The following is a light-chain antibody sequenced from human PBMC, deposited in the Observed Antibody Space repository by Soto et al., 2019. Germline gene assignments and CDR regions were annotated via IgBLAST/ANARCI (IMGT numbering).Light chain of an antibody. V-gene: IGKV3-20*01. J-gene: IGKJ3*01. CDR2: GAS. CDR3: QHYGNSPPAYT. Sequence: EIVLTQSPGTLSLSPGERATLSCRASQSVSSSFLAWYQQRPGQAPRLLIFGASYRASGIPARFSGSGSGTDFTLTISRLEPEDFAVYYCQHYGNSPPAYTFGPGTNVD. CDR1: QSVSSSF.